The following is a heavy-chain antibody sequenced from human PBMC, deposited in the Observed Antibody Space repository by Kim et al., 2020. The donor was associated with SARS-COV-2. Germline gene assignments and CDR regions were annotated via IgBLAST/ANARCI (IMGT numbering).Heavy chain of an antibody. CDR3: AKESREGYVGKSLSYFDS. CDR1: GFTFDAYA. CDR2: ISGGGHTI. Sequence: GGSLRLSCAASGFTFDAYAMNWVRQAPGKGLEWVSSISGGGHTIYYADSVRGRFTISRDDSENTLYLQMSSLRADDTAVYYCAKESREGYVGKSLSYFDSWGEASLVSVSS. D-gene: IGHD3-16*01. V-gene: IGHV3-23*01. J-gene: IGHJ4*02.